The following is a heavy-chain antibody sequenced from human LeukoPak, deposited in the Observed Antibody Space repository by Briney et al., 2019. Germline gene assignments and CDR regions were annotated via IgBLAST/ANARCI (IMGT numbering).Heavy chain of an antibody. D-gene: IGHD1-26*01. V-gene: IGHV3-20*04. CDR3: ARDKVVGPTHFDY. Sequence: GGSLRLFCGASGFTFSSYCMSWGRQAPGEGVVWVSGNNWNGGSTGYADPVKGRFTISRDNAKNPLYLHMNSLRAEDTALYYCARDKVVGPTHFDYWGQGALVTAAS. J-gene: IGHJ4*02. CDR1: GFTFSSYC. CDR2: NNWNGGST.